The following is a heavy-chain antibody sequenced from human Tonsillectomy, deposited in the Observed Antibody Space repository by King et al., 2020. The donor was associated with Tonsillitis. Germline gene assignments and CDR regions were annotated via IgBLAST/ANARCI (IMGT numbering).Heavy chain of an antibody. J-gene: IGHJ6*02. CDR3: ARGEAYCSGGSCFSYYYYGMDV. CDR2: MNPNSGNT. Sequence: VQLVESGAEVKKPGASVKVSCKASGYTFTSYDINWVRQATGQGLEWIGWMNPNSGNTGYAQKFQGRVTMTRNTSISTAYMELSSLRSEDTAVYYCARGEAYCSGGSCFSYYYYGMDVWGQGTTVTVSS. V-gene: IGHV1-8*01. D-gene: IGHD2-15*01. CDR1: GYTFTSYD.